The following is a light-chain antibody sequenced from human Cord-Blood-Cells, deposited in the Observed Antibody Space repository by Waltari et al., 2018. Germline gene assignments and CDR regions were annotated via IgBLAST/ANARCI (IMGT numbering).Light chain of an antibody. Sequence: DIQMTPSPSSLSASVGDRVTITCRASQSISSYLNWYQQKPWEAPKLLIYAASNVQSGVPSRFSGSGSWNDFTLTISSLQPEYFATYYCQQSYSTPHTFGQGTKLEIK. V-gene: IGKV1-39*01. CDR1: QSISSY. J-gene: IGKJ2*01. CDR3: QQSYSTPHT. CDR2: AAS.